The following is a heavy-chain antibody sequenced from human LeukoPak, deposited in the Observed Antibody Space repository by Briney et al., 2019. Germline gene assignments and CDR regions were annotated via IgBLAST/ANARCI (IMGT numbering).Heavy chain of an antibody. CDR3: ARVRPHYDILTGCDY. Sequence: GASVKVSCKASGYTFTSYCLNWVRQAPGQALEWMGWISAYNGNTNNAQKHQGRVTMTTDTSTSTAYMELRSLRSDDTAVYYCARVRPHYDILTGCDYWGQGTLVTVSS. D-gene: IGHD3-9*01. J-gene: IGHJ4*02. CDR2: ISAYNGNT. V-gene: IGHV1-18*01. CDR1: GYTFTSYC.